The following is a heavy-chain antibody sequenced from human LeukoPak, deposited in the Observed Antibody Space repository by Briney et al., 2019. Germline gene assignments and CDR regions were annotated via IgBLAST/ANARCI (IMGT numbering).Heavy chain of an antibody. V-gene: IGHV4-59*01. D-gene: IGHD3-22*01. J-gene: IGHJ5*02. CDR2: IYYSGST. CDR3: ARSSGQTRFDP. Sequence: GSLRLSCAASGFTFSSYSMNWVRQPPGKGLEWIGYIYYSGSTNYNPSLKSRVTISVDTSKNQFSLKLSSVTAADTAVYYCARSSGQTRFDPWGQGTLVTVSS. CDR1: GFTFSSYS.